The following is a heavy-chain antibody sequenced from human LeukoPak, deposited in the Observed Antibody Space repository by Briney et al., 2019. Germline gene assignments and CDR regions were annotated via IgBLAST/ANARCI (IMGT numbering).Heavy chain of an antibody. D-gene: IGHD4-17*01. CDR1: GFTFSYHW. CDR2: ISGSGGST. V-gene: IGHV3-23*01. CDR3: AKDRSSYGDYFDY. J-gene: IGHJ4*02. Sequence: PGGSLTLSCAASGFTFSYHWMTWVRQAPGKGLEWVSAISGSGGSTYYADSVKGRFTISRDNSKNTLYLQMNSLRAEDTAVYYCAKDRSSYGDYFDYWGQGTLVTVSS.